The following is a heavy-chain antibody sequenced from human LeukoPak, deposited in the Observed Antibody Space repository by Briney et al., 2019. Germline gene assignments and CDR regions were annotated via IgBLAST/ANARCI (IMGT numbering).Heavy chain of an antibody. V-gene: IGHV4-39*01. D-gene: IGHD6-13*01. CDR2: FQYRGST. CDR3: VPRSWSPKVIDY. CDR1: GGSISSSSYY. J-gene: IGHJ4*02. Sequence: SETLSLTCIVSGGSISSSSYYWGWIRQPPGKGLEWIGSFQYRGSTYYNPSLTSRVTISVDTSKNQFSLKVTSVTAAATAVYYCVPRSWSPKVIDYWGQGTPVTVSS.